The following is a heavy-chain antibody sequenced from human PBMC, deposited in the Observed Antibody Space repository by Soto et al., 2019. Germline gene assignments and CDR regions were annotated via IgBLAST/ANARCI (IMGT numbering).Heavy chain of an antibody. CDR2: IIPIFGTA. CDR1: GGTFSSYA. J-gene: IGHJ5*02. V-gene: IGHV1-69*13. CDR3: ARDPHEFWTSYWLDP. D-gene: IGHD3-3*01. Sequence: SVKVSCKASGGTFSSYAISWVRQAPGQGLEWMGGIIPIFGTANYAQKFQGRVTITADESTSTAYMELRSLRSDDTAIYYCARDPHEFWTSYWLDPWGQGTPVTVSS.